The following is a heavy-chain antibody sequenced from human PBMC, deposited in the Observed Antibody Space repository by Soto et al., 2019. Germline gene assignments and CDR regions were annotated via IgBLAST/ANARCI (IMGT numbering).Heavy chain of an antibody. CDR2: IDTAGDT. J-gene: IGHJ5*02. Sequence: EVQLVESGGDSVQSGGSLRLSCIASGFTFRNYDMHWVRQATGKGLEWVSVIDTAGDTYYAGSVKGRFTISREDAKDSFYLQMNSLEAGDTAVYYCVRGMGDTGYYDNWFDPWGQGTLVTVSS. V-gene: IGHV3-13*01. D-gene: IGHD3-9*01. CDR3: VRGMGDTGYYDNWFDP. CDR1: GFTFRNYD.